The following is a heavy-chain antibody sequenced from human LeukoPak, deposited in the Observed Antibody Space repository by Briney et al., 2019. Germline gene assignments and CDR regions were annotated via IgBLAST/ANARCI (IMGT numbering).Heavy chain of an antibody. D-gene: IGHD3-22*01. V-gene: IGHV3-48*02. CDR3: ARDGYPGGDY. CDR1: GFTFSDYS. Sequence: GGSLRLSCAASGFTFSDYSMDWVRQTPGGGLEWVSYISDTGHAIYYADSVKGRFIISRDNAKNSLYLQMNSLRDEDTAVYCCARDGYPGGDYWGQGTLVTVSP. CDR2: ISDTGHAI. J-gene: IGHJ4*02.